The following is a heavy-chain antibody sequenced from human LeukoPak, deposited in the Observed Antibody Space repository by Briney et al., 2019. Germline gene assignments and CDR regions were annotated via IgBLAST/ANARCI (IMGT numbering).Heavy chain of an antibody. Sequence: SVKVSCKASGVTFSSDAISWVRQAPGQGLEWVGGIIPIFGTANYAQKFQGRVTITADESTSTAYMELSSLRSEDTAVYYCARDIYGGSGTVGLDYWGQGTLVTVSS. CDR3: ARDIYGGSGTVGLDY. CDR2: IIPIFGTA. J-gene: IGHJ4*02. V-gene: IGHV1-69*13. D-gene: IGHD3-10*01. CDR1: GVTFSSDA.